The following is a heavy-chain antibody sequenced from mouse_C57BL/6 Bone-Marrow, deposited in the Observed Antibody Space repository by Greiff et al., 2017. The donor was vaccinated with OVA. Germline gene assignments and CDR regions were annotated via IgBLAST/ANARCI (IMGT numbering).Heavy chain of an antibody. CDR3: TRDPHYYGRPYYAMDY. D-gene: IGHD1-2*01. CDR2: ISSGGDYI. V-gene: IGHV5-9-1*02. J-gene: IGHJ4*01. Sequence: EVQGVESGEGLVKPGGSLKLSCAASGFTFSSYAMSWVRQTPEKRLEWVAYISSGGDYIYYADTVKGRFTISRDNARNTLYLQMSSLKSEDTAMYYCTRDPHYYGRPYYAMDYWGQGTSVTVSS. CDR1: GFTFSSYA.